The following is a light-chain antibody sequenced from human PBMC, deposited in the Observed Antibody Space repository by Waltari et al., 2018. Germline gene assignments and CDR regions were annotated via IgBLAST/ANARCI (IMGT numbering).Light chain of an antibody. CDR2: KAS. J-gene: IGKJ1*01. V-gene: IGKV1-5*03. CDR3: QQYNSYLGT. CDR1: QSISSW. Sequence: DIQMTQSTSTRSASVGDRVTLTCRASQSISSWLAWYQQKPGKAPKLLIYKASSLESGVPSRFSGSGSGTEFTLTISSLQPDDFATYYCQQYNSYLGTFGQGTKVEIK.